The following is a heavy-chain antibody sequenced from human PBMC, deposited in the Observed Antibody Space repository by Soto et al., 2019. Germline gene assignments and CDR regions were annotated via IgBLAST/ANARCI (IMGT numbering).Heavy chain of an antibody. V-gene: IGHV3-30*18. CDR2: ISYDGSHK. Sequence: QVQLVESGGGVVQPGRSLRLSCAGSGFTFSNYGLHWVRQAPGKGLEWVAVISYDGSHKYYADSVKGRFTISRDNSNNVLSLQMDSLRAEDTAGYYGAKDWAPRYCGRSSCHPAGAHWRQGTLVSVSS. CDR1: GFTFSNYG. D-gene: IGHD2-15*01. CDR3: AKDWAPRYCGRSSCHPAGAH. J-gene: IGHJ4*02.